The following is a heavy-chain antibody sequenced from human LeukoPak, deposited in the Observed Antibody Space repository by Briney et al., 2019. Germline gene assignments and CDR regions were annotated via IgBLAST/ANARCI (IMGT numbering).Heavy chain of an antibody. Sequence: GGSLRLSCAASGFTFSSYGMHWVRQAPGKGLEWVAVIWYDGSNKYYADSVKGRFTIPRDNSKNTLYLQMNSLRPEDTAVYYCARALNWDPFDYWGQGTLVTVSS. CDR2: IWYDGSNK. J-gene: IGHJ4*02. CDR1: GFTFSSYG. CDR3: ARALNWDPFDY. D-gene: IGHD7-27*01. V-gene: IGHV3-33*01.